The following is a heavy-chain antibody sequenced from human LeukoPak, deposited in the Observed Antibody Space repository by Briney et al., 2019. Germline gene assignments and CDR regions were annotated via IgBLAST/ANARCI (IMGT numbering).Heavy chain of an antibody. Sequence: GGSLRLSCAASGFTFISYGMHWVRQAPGRGLEWVALIWFDGSNKHYADSVKGRFTISRDNSKNTMYLQMDSLRAEDTAVYYCARVVSYYGSSYRLLDLWGRGTLVTVSS. CDR2: IWFDGSNK. V-gene: IGHV3-33*08. J-gene: IGHJ2*01. D-gene: IGHD3-10*01. CDR3: ARVVSYYGSSYRLLDL. CDR1: GFTFISYG.